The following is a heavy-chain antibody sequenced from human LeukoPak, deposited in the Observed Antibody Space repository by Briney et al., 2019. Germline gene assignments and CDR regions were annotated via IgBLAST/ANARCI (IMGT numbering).Heavy chain of an antibody. CDR2: IYPGDSDT. V-gene: IGHV5-51*01. Sequence: HGESLKISCKGSGYSFTNYWIGWVRQMPGKGLEWMGIIYPGDSDTRYSPSFQGQVTISADKSISTAYLQWSSLKASDTAMYYCARQEYCSGGSCYTWFDPWGQGTLVTVSS. J-gene: IGHJ5*02. CDR1: GYSFTNYW. D-gene: IGHD2-15*01. CDR3: ARQEYCSGGSCYTWFDP.